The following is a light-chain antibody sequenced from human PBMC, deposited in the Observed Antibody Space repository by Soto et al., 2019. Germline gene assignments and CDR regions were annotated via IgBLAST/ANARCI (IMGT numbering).Light chain of an antibody. Sequence: QSVLTQPASVSGSPGQSITISCTGTTSDVGGYNFVSWYAEHVDKAPKLLIYEVNKRPSGISDRFSGSKSGNTTSLTISGLQAEDEADYYCSSYTSSSTLYVFGTGTKVTVL. CDR1: TSDVGGYNF. V-gene: IGLV2-14*01. CDR3: SSYTSSSTLYV. J-gene: IGLJ1*01. CDR2: EVN.